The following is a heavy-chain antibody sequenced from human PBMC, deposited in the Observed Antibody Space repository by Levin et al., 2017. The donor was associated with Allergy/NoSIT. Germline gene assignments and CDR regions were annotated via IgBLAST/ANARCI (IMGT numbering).Heavy chain of an antibody. D-gene: IGHD4-11*01. CDR1: GFTFSSYA. CDR3: AKDLPAAELTVTTSNDAFDI. J-gene: IGHJ3*02. CDR2: ISGSGGST. V-gene: IGHV3-23*01. Sequence: GESLKISCAASGFTFSSYAMSWVRQAPGKGLEWVSAISGSGGSTYYADSVKGRFTISRDNSKNTLYLQMNSLRSEDTAVYYCAKDLPAAELTVTTSNDAFDIWGQGTMVTVSS.